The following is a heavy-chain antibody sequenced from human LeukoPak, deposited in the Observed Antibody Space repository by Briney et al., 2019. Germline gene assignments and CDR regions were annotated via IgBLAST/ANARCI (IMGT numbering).Heavy chain of an antibody. CDR3: ARWAAAVDY. V-gene: IGHV3-66*01. J-gene: IGHJ4*02. CDR2: IYSGGST. CDR1: GFTVSSNY. Sequence: PGGSLRLSRASSGFTVSSNYMSWVRQAPGKGLEWVSVIYSGGSTYYADSVKGRFTISRDNSKNTLYLQMNSLRAEDTAVYYCARWAAAVDYWGQGTLVTVSS. D-gene: IGHD6-13*01.